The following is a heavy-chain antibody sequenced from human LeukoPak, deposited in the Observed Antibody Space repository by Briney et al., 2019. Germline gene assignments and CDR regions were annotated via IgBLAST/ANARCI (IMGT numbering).Heavy chain of an antibody. V-gene: IGHV1-18*01. J-gene: IGHJ4*02. CDR2: ISAYNGNT. CDR3: ARDNIYDILTGWDYYFDY. CDR1: GYTFTSYG. Sequence: GASVKVSCKASGYTFTSYGISWVRQAPGQGLEWMGWISAYNGNTNYAQKLQGRVTMTTDTSTSTAYMELRSLRSDDTAVYYCARDNIYDILTGWDYYFDYWGQGTLVTVSS. D-gene: IGHD3-9*01.